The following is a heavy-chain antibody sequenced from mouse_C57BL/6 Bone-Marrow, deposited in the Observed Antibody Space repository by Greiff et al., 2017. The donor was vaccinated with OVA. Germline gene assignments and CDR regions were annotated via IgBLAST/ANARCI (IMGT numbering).Heavy chain of an antibody. Sequence: VQLQQSGAELVKPGASVKMSCKASGYTFTTYPIEWMKQSHGKSLEWIGNFHPYNDDTKYNEKFKGKATLTVDKSSSKAYMELSRLTSEDSAVYYCARRGISCYADCDYWGQGTTLTVSS. J-gene: IGHJ2*01. CDR3: ARRGISCYADCDY. CDR2: FHPYNDDT. D-gene: IGHD2-12*01. CDR1: GYTFTTYP. V-gene: IGHV1-47*01.